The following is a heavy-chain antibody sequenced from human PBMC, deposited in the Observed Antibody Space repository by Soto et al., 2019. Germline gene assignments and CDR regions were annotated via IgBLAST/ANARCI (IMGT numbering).Heavy chain of an antibody. CDR1: GGSISSGDYY. J-gene: IGHJ4*02. Sequence: TSETLSLTCTVSGGSISSGDYYWSWIRQPPGKGLEWIGYIYYSGSTNYNPSFKSRVTISVDTSKNQFSLKLSSVTAADTAVYYCARAYGYYFDYWGQGTLVTVSS. V-gene: IGHV4-61*08. D-gene: IGHD3-10*01. CDR3: ARAYGYYFDY. CDR2: IYYSGST.